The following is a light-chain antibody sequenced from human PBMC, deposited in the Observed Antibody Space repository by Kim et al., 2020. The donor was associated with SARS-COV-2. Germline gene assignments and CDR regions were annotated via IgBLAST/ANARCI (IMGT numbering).Light chain of an antibody. CDR3: QQADSFPLS. J-gene: IGKJ4*01. Sequence: DIQMTQSPSSLSASVEDRVTITCRASQSISSGLAWYHQKPGKAPKLLIYEASSLRSGVPSRFSGSGSGTVFTLTINGLQPENFATYDCQQADSFPLSFGGGTKV. CDR2: EAS. CDR1: QSISSG. V-gene: IGKV1-12*01.